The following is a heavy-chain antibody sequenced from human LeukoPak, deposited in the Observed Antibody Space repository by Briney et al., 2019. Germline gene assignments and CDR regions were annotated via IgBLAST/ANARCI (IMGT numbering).Heavy chain of an antibody. D-gene: IGHD3-3*01. CDR3: AKTQGFYDY. CDR2: VGFDGTR. J-gene: IGHJ4*02. Sequence: PGGFLRLSCAASGFTFSSYAMSWVRQAPGKGLEWVSGVGFDGTRYYADSVKGRFTVSRDTATNTLYLQMSSLRAEDTPIFYCAKTQGFYDYWGQGTLVTVSS. CDR1: GFTFSSYA. V-gene: IGHV3-23*01.